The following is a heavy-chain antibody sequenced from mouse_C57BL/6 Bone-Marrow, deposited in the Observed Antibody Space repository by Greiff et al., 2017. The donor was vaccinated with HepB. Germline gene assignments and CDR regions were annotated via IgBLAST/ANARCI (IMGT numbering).Heavy chain of an antibody. Sequence: QVQLQQSGPGLVAPSQSLSITCTVSGFSLTSYGVDWVRQSPGKGLEWLGGIWGVGSTNYNSPLKSRLSIIKDNAKSHVFLKMNSMQTDDTALYYCSSDRVGYRGSSYWYFDVWGTGTTVTVSS. D-gene: IGHD1-1*01. CDR2: IWGVGST. J-gene: IGHJ1*03. CDR3: SSDRVGYRGSSYWYFDV. V-gene: IGHV2-6*01. CDR1: GFSLTSYG.